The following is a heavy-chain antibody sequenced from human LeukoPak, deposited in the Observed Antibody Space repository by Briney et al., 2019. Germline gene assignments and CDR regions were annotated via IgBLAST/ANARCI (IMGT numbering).Heavy chain of an antibody. V-gene: IGHV4-61*02. CDR1: GGSISSGSYY. CDR3: AREILAAAGTASYYMDV. Sequence: SETLSLTCTVSGGSISSGSYYWSWIRQPAGKGLEWIGRIYTSGSTYYNPSLKSRVTISVDTSKNQFSLKLSSVTAADTAVYYCAREILAAAGTASYYMDVWGKGTTVTVSS. D-gene: IGHD6-13*01. CDR2: IYTSGST. J-gene: IGHJ6*03.